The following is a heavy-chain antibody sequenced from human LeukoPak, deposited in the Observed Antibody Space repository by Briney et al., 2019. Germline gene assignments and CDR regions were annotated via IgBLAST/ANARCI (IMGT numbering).Heavy chain of an antibody. V-gene: IGHV1-69*04. CDR2: IIPILGIA. J-gene: IGHJ5*02. CDR3: ARSGVTAAYNWFDP. Sequence: SVKVSCKASGGTFSSYAISWVRQAPGQGLEWMGRIIPILGIANYAQKFQGRVTITADKSTSTAYMELSSLRSEDTAVYYCARSGVTAAYNWFDPWGQGTLVTVSS. CDR1: GGTFSSYA. D-gene: IGHD2-2*01.